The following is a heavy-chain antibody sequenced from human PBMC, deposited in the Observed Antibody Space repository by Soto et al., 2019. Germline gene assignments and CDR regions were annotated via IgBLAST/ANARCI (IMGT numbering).Heavy chain of an antibody. D-gene: IGHD1-26*01. CDR2: ISYDGNSK. J-gene: IGHJ4*02. CDR1: GFTFYTSA. V-gene: IGHV3-30*03. Sequence: QVQLVESGGGVVQPGRSLRLSCAASGFTFYTSALHWVRQAPGKGLEWVTFISYDGNSKYYTDSVKGRFTISRDNSKNTLYLQMNSLRAEDTAVYYCAMRVGATDYWGRGTLVIVSS. CDR3: AMRVGATDY.